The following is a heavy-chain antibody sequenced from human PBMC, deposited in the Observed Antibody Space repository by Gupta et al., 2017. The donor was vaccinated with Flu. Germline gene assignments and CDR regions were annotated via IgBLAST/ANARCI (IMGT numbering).Heavy chain of an antibody. J-gene: IGHJ4*02. CDR3: ARGLPATVTTLEY. V-gene: IGHV3-33*01. Sequence: QVQLVESGGGVVQPGGSLRPSCPASGFPFISYGIHWVRQAPGKGLEWVAVIWYDGSNKYYADSVKGRFTISRDNSKNTLYLQMNSLRAEDTAVYYCARGLPATVTTLEYWGQGTLVTVSS. CDR2: IWYDGSNK. CDR1: GFPFISYG. D-gene: IGHD4-17*01.